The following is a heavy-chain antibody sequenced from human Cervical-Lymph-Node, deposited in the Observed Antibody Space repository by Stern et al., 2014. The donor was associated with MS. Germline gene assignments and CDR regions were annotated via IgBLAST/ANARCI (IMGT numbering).Heavy chain of an antibody. J-gene: IGHJ4*02. Sequence: EVQLVESGGGLVQPGGSLRLSCVASGFTFSSHAMSWVRQAPGQGLEWVSGITADGGTTYYRDTVKGRFTISRDNSKNTLYLQLDSLRADDAAVYFCARQWELHLRYFNYWGQGTLVAVSS. CDR1: GFTFSSHA. D-gene: IGHD1-26*01. V-gene: IGHV3-23*04. CDR3: ARQWELHLRYFNY. CDR2: ITADGGTT.